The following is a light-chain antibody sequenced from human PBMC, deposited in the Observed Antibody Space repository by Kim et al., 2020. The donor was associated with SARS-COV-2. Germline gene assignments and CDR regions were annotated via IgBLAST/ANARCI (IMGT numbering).Light chain of an antibody. CDR1: QDIKNH. V-gene: IGKV1-17*01. J-gene: IGKJ5*01. CDR2: AAS. Sequence: ASGGDRVTIHCRASQDIKNHLGWYQQKPGKAPKRLIYAASSLQSGVPSRFSGSGSGTEFTLTISSLQPEDFATYYCLQHSTFPITFGQGTRLEIK. CDR3: LQHSTFPIT.